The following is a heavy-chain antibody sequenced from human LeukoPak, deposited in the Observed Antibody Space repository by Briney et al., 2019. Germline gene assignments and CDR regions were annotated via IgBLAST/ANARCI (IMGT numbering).Heavy chain of an antibody. Sequence: PGGSLRLSCAASGFTFSSYEMNWVRQAPGKGLEWVSYIISSGSTIYYADSVKGRFTISRDNAKNSLYLQMDSLSAEDTAVYYCAKGGRFTSGWRGAFDSWGQGTLVTVSS. D-gene: IGHD6-19*01. CDR3: AKGGRFTSGWRGAFDS. V-gene: IGHV3-48*03. CDR1: GFTFSSYE. CDR2: IISSGSTI. J-gene: IGHJ4*02.